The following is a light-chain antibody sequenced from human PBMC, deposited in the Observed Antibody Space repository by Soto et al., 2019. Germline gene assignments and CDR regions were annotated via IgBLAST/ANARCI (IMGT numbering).Light chain of an antibody. Sequence: EIVLTQSPVTLSLSPGERATLSCRASQSVGSSYLAWYQQKPGQAPRLLIYGASNRATGIPDRFSGSGSGTDFTLTVNRLEPEDFAVYYCQQYGSSPLTFGGGTKVDIK. CDR2: GAS. CDR1: QSVGSSY. V-gene: IGKV3-20*01. J-gene: IGKJ4*01. CDR3: QQYGSSPLT.